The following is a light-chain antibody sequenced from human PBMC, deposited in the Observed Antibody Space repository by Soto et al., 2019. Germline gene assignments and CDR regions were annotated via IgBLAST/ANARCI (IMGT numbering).Light chain of an antibody. CDR3: TSFTTGDTVV. V-gene: IGLV2-14*03. Sequence: QSALAQPASVSGSPGQSITISCTGTSNDVGHFNYVSWFQQHPGKAPKLLIFDVNNWPSGVSDRFSGSKSGNTASLTISGLQPEDEADYYCTSFTTGDTVVFGSGTKLTVL. J-gene: IGLJ1*01. CDR2: DVN. CDR1: SNDVGHFNY.